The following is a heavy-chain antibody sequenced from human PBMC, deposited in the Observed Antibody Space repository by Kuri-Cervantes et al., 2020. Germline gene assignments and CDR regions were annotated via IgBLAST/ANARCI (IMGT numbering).Heavy chain of an antibody. CDR1: GFTFSSYA. Sequence: GESLKISCAASGFTFSSYAMHWVRQAPGKGLEWVAVISYDGSNKYYADSVKGRFTISRDNSKNTLYLQMNSLRAEDTAVYYCAKDKHFGYYYGMDVWGQGTTVTVSS. CDR2: ISYDGSNK. D-gene: IGHD3-3*02. J-gene: IGHJ6*02. CDR3: AKDKHFGYYYGMDV. V-gene: IGHV3-30-3*01.